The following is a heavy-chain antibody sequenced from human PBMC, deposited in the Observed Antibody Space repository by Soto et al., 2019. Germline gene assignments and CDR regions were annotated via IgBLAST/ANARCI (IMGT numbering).Heavy chain of an antibody. CDR1: GYTFTTFG. CDR3: ARDGERDTGLNFYYYLHGMDA. Sequence: ASVKVSCKASGYTFTTFGISWVRQAPGQGLEWVGWISANNGNTKYSQKFQGEMTMTTDTATSTAYMDLRSLRSDDTAVYYCARDGERDTGLNFYYYLHGMDAWGQGTRVTVSS. D-gene: IGHD1-1*01. V-gene: IGHV1-18*01. J-gene: IGHJ6*02. CDR2: ISANNGNT.